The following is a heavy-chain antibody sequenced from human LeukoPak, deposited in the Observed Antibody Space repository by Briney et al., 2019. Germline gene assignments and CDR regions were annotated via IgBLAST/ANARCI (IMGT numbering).Heavy chain of an antibody. D-gene: IGHD1-26*01. J-gene: IGHJ4*02. CDR2: ISTSSIYI. CDR3: ARDPSNSGSYSRLDY. CDR1: GFTFSTCG. Sequence: KSGGSLRLSCEASGFTFSTCGMHWVRQAPGKGLEWVSSISTSSIYIYYADSVKGRFTISRDNAKNSLYLQMNSLRAEDTAVYYCARDPSNSGSYSRLDYWGQGTRVTVSS. V-gene: IGHV3-21*01.